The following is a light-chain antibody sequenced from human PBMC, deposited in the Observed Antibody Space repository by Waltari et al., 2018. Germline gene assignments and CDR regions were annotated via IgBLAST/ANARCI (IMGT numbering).Light chain of an antibody. Sequence: IQVIQSPSTLSASVGDTVTISCRVSHRINIWLAWYQQKPGKAPKLLIKKASTLEDGVPSRFSGSGSGTEFTLTIKSLQPEDFTTYCCQQSFSSPWTFGPGTQV. J-gene: IGKJ1*01. CDR2: KAS. CDR1: HRINIW. V-gene: IGKV1-5*01. CDR3: QQSFSSPWT.